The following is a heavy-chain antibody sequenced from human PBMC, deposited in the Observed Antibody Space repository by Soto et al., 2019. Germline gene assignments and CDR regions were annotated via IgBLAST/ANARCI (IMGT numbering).Heavy chain of an antibody. Sequence: ASVKVSCKASGYTFTGYYIHWVRQAPGQGXEWMAWINPNSAVTNYAQKFQGRVTLTRDTSTSTAYMELTRLRSDDTAVYYCARLPYCSSTSCADIAVEPSADYWGQGTLVTVSS. CDR3: ARLPYCSSTSCADIAVEPSADY. CDR2: INPNSAVT. CDR1: GYTFTGYY. D-gene: IGHD2-2*01. V-gene: IGHV1-2*02. J-gene: IGHJ4*02.